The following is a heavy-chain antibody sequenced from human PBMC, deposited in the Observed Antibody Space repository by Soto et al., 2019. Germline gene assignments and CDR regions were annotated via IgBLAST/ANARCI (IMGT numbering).Heavy chain of an antibody. CDR1: GFSFSSYW. D-gene: IGHD3-9*01. CDR3: ARSPGGYYID. Sequence: EVQLVESGGGLVQPGGSLRLSCADSGFSFSSYWMHWVRQGPGKGLVWVSRINTDGSSTNYAYSVKGRFTISRDNAKNTVYLQMNSLRAEDTAVYYCARSPGGYYIDWGQGTMVTVSS. V-gene: IGHV3-74*01. CDR2: INTDGSST. J-gene: IGHJ3*01.